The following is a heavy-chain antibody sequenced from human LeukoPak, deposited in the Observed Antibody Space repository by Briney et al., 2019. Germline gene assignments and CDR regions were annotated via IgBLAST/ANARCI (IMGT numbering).Heavy chain of an antibody. CDR1: GGTFSSYA. CDR3: AREAGRSPDWFDP. J-gene: IGHJ5*02. CDR2: IIPIFGTA. V-gene: IGHV1-69*13. Sequence: ASVKVSCKASGGTFSSYAISWVRQAPGQGLEWMGGIIPIFGTANYAQKFQGRVTITADESTSTAYMELSSLRSEDTAVYYCAREAGRSPDWFDPWGQGTLVTVSS. D-gene: IGHD6-25*01.